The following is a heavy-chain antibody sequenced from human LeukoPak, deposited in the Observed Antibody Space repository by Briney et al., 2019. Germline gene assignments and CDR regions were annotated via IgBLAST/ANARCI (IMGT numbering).Heavy chain of an antibody. D-gene: IGHD5-18*01. V-gene: IGHV1-69*05. Sequence: SVKVSCKASGGTFSSYAISWVRQAPGQGLEWMGRIIPIFGTANYAQKFQGRVTITTDESTSTAYMELSSLRSEDTAVYYCARESQDTAMGDYFDYWGQGTLVTVSS. CDR2: IIPIFGTA. J-gene: IGHJ4*02. CDR1: GGTFSSYA. CDR3: ARESQDTAMGDYFDY.